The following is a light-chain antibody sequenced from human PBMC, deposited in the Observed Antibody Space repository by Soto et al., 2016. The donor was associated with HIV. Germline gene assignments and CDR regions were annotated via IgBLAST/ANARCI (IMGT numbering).Light chain of an antibody. CDR1: KLGDKY. Sequence: SYELAQPPSVSVSPGQTASITCSGDKLGDKYACWYQQKPGQSPVLVIYQDFKRPSGIPERFSGSNSGNTATLTISGTQAMDEADYYCQAWDSSTNYVFGTGTKVTVL. V-gene: IGLV3-1*01. CDR3: QAWDSSTNYV. CDR2: QDF. J-gene: IGLJ1*01.